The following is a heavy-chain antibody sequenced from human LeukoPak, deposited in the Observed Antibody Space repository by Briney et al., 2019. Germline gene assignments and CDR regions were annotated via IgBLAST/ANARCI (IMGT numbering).Heavy chain of an antibody. CDR2: ISGSGRTT. Sequence: GGSLRLSYAASGFTFSNHAMSWVRQAPGKGLQWVSVISGSGRTTEYADSVKGRFTISRDNSKNTLSLQMNSLRVEDTAIYYCAKNVVVKRYFDYWGQGILLTVSS. V-gene: IGHV3-23*01. CDR3: AKNVVVKRYFDY. CDR1: GFTFSNHA. D-gene: IGHD2-15*01. J-gene: IGHJ4*02.